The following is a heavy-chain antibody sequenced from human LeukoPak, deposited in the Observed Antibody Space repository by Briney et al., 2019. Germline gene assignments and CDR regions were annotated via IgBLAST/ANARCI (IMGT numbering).Heavy chain of an antibody. CDR3: ARGLIVPSTIFDY. J-gene: IGHJ4*02. CDR2: ISHSGGT. D-gene: IGHD2-2*01. CDR1: GGSISGYY. V-gene: IGHV4-30-2*01. Sequence: SETLSLTCTVSGGSISGYYWSWIRQPPGKGLEWIGFISHSGGTYYNPSLKSRVTMSVDRSENQFSLKLSSVTAADTAVYYCARGLIVPSTIFDYWGQGALVTVSS.